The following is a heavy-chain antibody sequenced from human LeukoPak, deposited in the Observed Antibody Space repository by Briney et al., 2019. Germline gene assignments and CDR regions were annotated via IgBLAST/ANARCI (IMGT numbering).Heavy chain of an antibody. V-gene: IGHV3-23*01. D-gene: IGHD2-2*01. J-gene: IGHJ4*02. CDR2: ISGSGGST. CDR3: AKVLTPYQQHGFDY. CDR1: GFTFSSYA. Sequence: GGSLRLSCAASGFTFSSYAMSWVRQAPGKGLEWVSAISGSGGSTYYADSVKGRFTISRDNSRNTLYLQMNSLRAEDTAVYYCAKVLTPYQQHGFDYWGQGTLVTVSS.